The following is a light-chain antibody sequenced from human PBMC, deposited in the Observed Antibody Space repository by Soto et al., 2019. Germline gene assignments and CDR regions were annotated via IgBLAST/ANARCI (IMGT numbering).Light chain of an antibody. CDR2: AAS. Sequence: DIQMTPSPSAMSASVGDRVTISCRASQDIGNHLAWFQQKPGKVPQRLIYAASSLQTGVPSRFSGSGSGTDFTLTINSLQPEDFATYYCLQHDSFPPTFGQGTRLEIK. CDR3: LQHDSFPPT. CDR1: QDIGNH. V-gene: IGKV1-17*03. J-gene: IGKJ5*01.